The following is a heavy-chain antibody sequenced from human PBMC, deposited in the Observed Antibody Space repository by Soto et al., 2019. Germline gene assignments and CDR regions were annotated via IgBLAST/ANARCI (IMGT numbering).Heavy chain of an antibody. Sequence: SETLSLTCAVYGGSFSGYYWSWIRQPPGKGLEWIGEINHSGSTNYNPSLKSRVTISVDTSKNQFSLKLSSVTAADTAVYFCARGRQNIVATIRYFDYWGQGTLVTVS. CDR2: INHSGST. J-gene: IGHJ4*02. V-gene: IGHV4-34*01. CDR3: ARGRQNIVATIRYFDY. CDR1: GGSFSGYY. D-gene: IGHD5-12*01.